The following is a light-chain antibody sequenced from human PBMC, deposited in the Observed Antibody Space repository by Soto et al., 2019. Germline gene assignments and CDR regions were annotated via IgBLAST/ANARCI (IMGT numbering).Light chain of an antibody. CDR2: EVS. Sequence: QSALTQPASVSESPGQSITISCTGTSSDVGAYNYVSWYQQHPGKAPKLMIYEVSNRPSGVSDRFSGSRSGNTASLTISGLQAEDESDYYCISYTSSSTWVFGGGTKLTVL. J-gene: IGLJ3*02. CDR1: SSDVGAYNY. V-gene: IGLV2-14*01. CDR3: ISYTSSSTWV.